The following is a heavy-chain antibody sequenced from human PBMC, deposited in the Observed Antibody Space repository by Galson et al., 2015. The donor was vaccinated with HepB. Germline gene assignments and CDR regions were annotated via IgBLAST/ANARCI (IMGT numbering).Heavy chain of an antibody. CDR3: AKRGTAMVTATDWFDT. V-gene: IGHV3-23*01. Sequence: SLRLSCAASGFSSRNYAMSWVRQAPGMELEWVSSISGSGGSSYHADSVRGRFTISRDKSKDTLHLQMNSLRAEDTAVYYCAKRGTAMVTATDWFDTWGQGTLVIVSS. J-gene: IGHJ5*02. D-gene: IGHD5-18*01. CDR1: GFSSRNYA. CDR2: ISGSGGSS.